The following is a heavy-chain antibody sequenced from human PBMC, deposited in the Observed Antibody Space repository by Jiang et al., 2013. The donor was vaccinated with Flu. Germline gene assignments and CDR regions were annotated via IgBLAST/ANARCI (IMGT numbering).Heavy chain of an antibody. J-gene: IGHJ5*02. D-gene: IGHD6-13*01. V-gene: IGHV4-34*01. CDR3: ARGRYSSMGRINWFDP. CDR2: INHSGST. Sequence: LLKPSETLSLTCAVYGGSFSGYYWSWIRQPPGKGLEWIGEINHSGSTNYNPSLKSRVTISVDTSKNQFSLKLSSVTAADTAVYYCARGRYSSMGRINWFDPWGQGTLVTVSS. CDR1: GGSFSGYY.